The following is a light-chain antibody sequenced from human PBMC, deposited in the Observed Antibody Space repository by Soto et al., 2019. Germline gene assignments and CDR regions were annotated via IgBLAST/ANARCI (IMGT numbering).Light chain of an antibody. CDR3: QQYNSYSWT. V-gene: IGKV1-5*01. J-gene: IGKJ1*01. CDR2: DAS. CDR1: QSISSW. Sequence: DIQITQSPSTLSASVGDRVTITCRASQSISSWLAWYQQKPGKAPKLLIYDASSLESGVPSRFSGSGSGTEFTLTISSLQPDDVATYYCQQYNSYSWTFGQGTKVDNK.